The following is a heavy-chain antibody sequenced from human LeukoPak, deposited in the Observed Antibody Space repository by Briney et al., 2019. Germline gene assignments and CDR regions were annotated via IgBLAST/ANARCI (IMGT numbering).Heavy chain of an antibody. J-gene: IGHJ4*02. CDR1: GGSITSYY. CDR2: IYSSGST. D-gene: IGHD6-19*01. CDR3: ARRAVAENYFDY. Sequence: SETLSLTYTVSGGSITSYYWSWIRQPPGKGLEWIGYIYSSGSTTYNPSLKSRVTISVDTSKNQFSLTLTSVTAADTAVYYCARRAVAENYFDYWGQGTLVTDSS. V-gene: IGHV4-59*08.